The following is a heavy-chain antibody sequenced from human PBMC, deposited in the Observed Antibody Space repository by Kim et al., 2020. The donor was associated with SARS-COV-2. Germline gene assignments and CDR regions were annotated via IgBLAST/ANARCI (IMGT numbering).Heavy chain of an antibody. CDR1: GFTFSSYA. J-gene: IGHJ6*02. Sequence: GGSLRLSCAASGFTFSSYAMHWVRQAPGKGLEWVAVISYNGGNKYYADSVKGRFTISRDNSKNTLYLQMNSLRAEDTAVYYCARGPELTVTTLYLYYYYGMDVWGQGTTVTVSS. D-gene: IGHD4-17*01. CDR2: ISYNGGNK. V-gene: IGHV3-30*04. CDR3: ARGPELTVTTLYLYYYYGMDV.